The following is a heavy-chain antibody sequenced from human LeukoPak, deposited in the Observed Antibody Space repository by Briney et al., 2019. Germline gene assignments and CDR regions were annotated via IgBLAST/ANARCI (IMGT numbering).Heavy chain of an antibody. D-gene: IGHD7-27*01. CDR3: ARERKTGVFDY. J-gene: IGHJ4*02. Sequence: SETLSLTCTVSGGSVSSGSYYWSWIRQPPGKGLECIGNIYYSGRTNHNPSLKSRVTISVDTSKNQFSLKLSSVTAADTAVYYCARERKTGVFDYWGQGTLVTVSS. CDR1: GGSVSSGSYY. V-gene: IGHV4-61*01. CDR2: IYYSGRT.